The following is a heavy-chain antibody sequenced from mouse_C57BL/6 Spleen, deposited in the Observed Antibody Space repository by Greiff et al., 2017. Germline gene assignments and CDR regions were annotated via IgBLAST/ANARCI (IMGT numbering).Heavy chain of an antibody. V-gene: IGHV1-72*01. Sequence: QVQLQQPGAELVKPGASVKLSCKASGYTFTSYWMHWVKQRPGRGLEWIGRIDPKSGGTKYNEKFKSKATLTVDKPSSTAYMQLSSLTSEDSAVYYCARPNWDFDDFDDWGQGTTLTVSS. CDR3: ARPNWDFDDFDD. CDR1: GYTFTSYW. CDR2: IDPKSGGT. D-gene: IGHD4-1*01. J-gene: IGHJ2*01.